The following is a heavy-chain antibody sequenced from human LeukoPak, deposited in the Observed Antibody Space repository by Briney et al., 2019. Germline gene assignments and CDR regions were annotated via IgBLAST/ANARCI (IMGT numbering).Heavy chain of an antibody. D-gene: IGHD5-18*01. J-gene: IGHJ3*02. Sequence: GGSLRLSCAASEFTFSDYYMSWVRQAPGKGLAWVSYISSTSSTRYYADSVKGRFTISRDNSKNTLYLQMNSLRAEDTAVYYCARARSSYGYGDAFDIWGQGTMVTVSS. CDR1: EFTFSDYY. CDR2: ISSTSSTR. CDR3: ARARSSYGYGDAFDI. V-gene: IGHV3-11*04.